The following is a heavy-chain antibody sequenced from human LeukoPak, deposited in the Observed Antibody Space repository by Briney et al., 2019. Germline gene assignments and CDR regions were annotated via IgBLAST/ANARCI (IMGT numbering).Heavy chain of an antibody. CDR2: IYYSGST. CDR3: AIRGVPAAPGSWGAFDI. J-gene: IGHJ3*02. Sequence: SETLSLTCTVSGGSISSHYWSWIRQPPGKGLEWTGYIYYSGSTNYNPSLKSRVTISVDTSKNQFSLKLSSVTAADTAVYYCAIRGVPAAPGSWGAFDIWGQGTMVTVSS. CDR1: GGSISSHY. V-gene: IGHV4-59*11. D-gene: IGHD2-2*01.